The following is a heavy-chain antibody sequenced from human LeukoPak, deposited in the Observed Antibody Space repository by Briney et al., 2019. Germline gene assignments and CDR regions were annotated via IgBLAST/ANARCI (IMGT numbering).Heavy chain of an antibody. CDR2: INPNSGGT. CDR3: ARGEGYCSSTSCPHYYYYGMDV. V-gene: IGHV1-2*02. D-gene: IGHD2-2*01. J-gene: IGHJ6*02. CDR1: GYTFTGYY. Sequence: ASVKVSCKASGYTFTGYYMHWVRQAPGQGLEWMGWINPNSGGTNYAQKFQGRVTMTRDTSISTAYMELSRLRSDDTAVYYCARGEGYCSSTSCPHYYYYGMDVWGQGTTVTVSS.